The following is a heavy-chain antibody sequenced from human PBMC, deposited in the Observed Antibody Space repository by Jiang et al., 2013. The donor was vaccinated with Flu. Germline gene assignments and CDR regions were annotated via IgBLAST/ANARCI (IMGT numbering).Heavy chain of an antibody. D-gene: IGHD2-2*01. CDR2: ISDDGAEK. Sequence: RLSCAASGFTFRTYWMHWVRQAPGKGLEWVADISDDGAEKYYVDSVKGRFTISRDNAKNSVFLQMSSLRVDDTAVYYCARDPSTRALDPWGQGTLVTVSA. V-gene: IGHV3-7*01. CDR3: ARDPSTRALDP. J-gene: IGHJ5*02. CDR1: GFTFRTYW.